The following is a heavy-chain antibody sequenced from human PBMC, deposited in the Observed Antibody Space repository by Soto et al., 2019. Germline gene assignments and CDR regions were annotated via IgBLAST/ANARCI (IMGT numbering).Heavy chain of an antibody. V-gene: IGHV1-46*01. J-gene: IGHJ6*02. CDR3: AREWATYGMDV. D-gene: IGHD1-26*01. Sequence: ASVKVSCKASGYTFTSYYMHWVRQAPGQGLEWMGIINPSGGSTSYAQKFQGRVTMTRNTSISTAYMELSSLRSEDTAAYYCAREWATYGMDVWGQGTTVTV. CDR2: INPSGGST. CDR1: GYTFTSYY.